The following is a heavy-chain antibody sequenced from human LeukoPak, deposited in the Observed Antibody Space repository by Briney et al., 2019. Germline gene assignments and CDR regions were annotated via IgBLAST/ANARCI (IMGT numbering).Heavy chain of an antibody. V-gene: IGHV3-23*01. CDR3: AKEFDSSGFFDC. CDR2: ISGSGGST. D-gene: IGHD3-22*01. CDR1: GFTFRNYA. J-gene: IGHJ4*02. Sequence: GGSLRLSCAASGFTFRNYAMSWVRQDPGKGLEWVSAISGSGGSTYLAASGKGRFTISRDNSKNTLYLQMNSLRAEDRAVYYCAKEFDSSGFFDCWAQGHLVSVSS.